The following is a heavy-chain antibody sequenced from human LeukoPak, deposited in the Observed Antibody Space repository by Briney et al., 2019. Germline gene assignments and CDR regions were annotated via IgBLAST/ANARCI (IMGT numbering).Heavy chain of an antibody. CDR2: ISYDGSNK. V-gene: IGHV3-30*18. D-gene: IGHD3-10*01. CDR3: AKDYYGSGSYFDY. CDR1: GFNLNTYG. J-gene: IGHJ4*02. Sequence: GGSLRLSCAASGFNLNTYGMHWVRQAPGKGLEWVAVISYDGSNKYSADSVKGRFTISRDNSKNTLYLQMNSLRAEDTAVYYCAKDYYGSGSYFDYWGQGTLVTVSS.